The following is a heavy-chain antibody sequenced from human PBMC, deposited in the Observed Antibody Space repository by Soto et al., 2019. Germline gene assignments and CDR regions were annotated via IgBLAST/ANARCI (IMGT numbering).Heavy chain of an antibody. J-gene: IGHJ4*02. V-gene: IGHV1-46*01. Sequence: QVQLVQSGAEVKKPGASVKVSCKASGYTFTSYYMHWVRQPPGQGLEWMGIINPSGGSTSYAQKFQGRVTMTRDTSTSTVYMELGSLRSEDTAVYYCARDLGDSSGYPPGNYWGQGTLVTVSS. CDR3: ARDLGDSSGYPPGNY. CDR1: GYTFTSYY. CDR2: INPSGGST. D-gene: IGHD3-22*01.